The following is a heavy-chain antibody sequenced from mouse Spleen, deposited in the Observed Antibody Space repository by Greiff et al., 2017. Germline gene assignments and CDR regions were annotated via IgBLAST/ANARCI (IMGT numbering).Heavy chain of an antibody. CDR2: IYPGSGST. Sequence: VQLQESGAELVKPGASVKMSCEASGYTFTSYWITWVKQRPGQGLEWIGDIYPGSGSTNYNEKFKSKATLTVDTSSSTAYMQLSSLTSEDSAVYYCARPGYYAMDYWGQGTSVTVSS. J-gene: IGHJ4*01. CDR3: ARPGYYAMDY. V-gene: IGHV1-55*01. CDR1: GYTFTSYW.